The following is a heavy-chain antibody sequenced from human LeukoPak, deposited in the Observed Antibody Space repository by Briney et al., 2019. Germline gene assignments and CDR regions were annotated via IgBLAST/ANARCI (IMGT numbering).Heavy chain of an antibody. J-gene: IGHJ2*01. CDR1: GGSFSGYY. CDR2: INHSGST. Sequence: PSETLSLTCAVYGGSFSGYYWSWIRQPPGKGLEWIGEINHSGSTNYNPSLKSRVTISVDTSNKQFSLKLSSVTAADTAVYYCARQFYGDAYWYFDLWGRGTLVTVSS. D-gene: IGHD4-17*01. CDR3: ARQFYGDAYWYFDL. V-gene: IGHV4-34*01.